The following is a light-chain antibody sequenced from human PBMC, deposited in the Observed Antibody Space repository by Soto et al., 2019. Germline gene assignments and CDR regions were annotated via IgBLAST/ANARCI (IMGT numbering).Light chain of an antibody. CDR1: SSDVGAYDL. Sequence: QPVLTQPASVSGSPGQSITISCIGTSSDVGAYDLVSWYQQHPGTAPRLIIYEDLRRPSGIDSRFSGSKSGNTAPLTISGLRAEYEGNYHCCSYAGNRIFVFGGGTKVTAL. CDR3: CSYAGNRIFV. J-gene: IGLJ3*02. V-gene: IGLV2-23*01. CDR2: EDL.